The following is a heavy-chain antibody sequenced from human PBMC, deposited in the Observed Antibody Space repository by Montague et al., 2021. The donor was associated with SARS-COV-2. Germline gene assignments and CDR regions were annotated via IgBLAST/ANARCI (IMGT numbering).Heavy chain of an antibody. V-gene: IGHV4-34*01. CDR2: INQSGST. Sequence: SETLSLTCAVYGGSFSVHYWTWIRQPPGKGLEWIGQINQSGSTXXXPSXXXRVTISIDTSKNQFSLKMTSMTAADTGVYYCARYRRRFAEIYDTYYDYGLNVWGQGPTVPVFS. CDR1: GGSFSVHY. CDR3: ARYRRRFAEIYDTYYDYGLNV. D-gene: IGHD3-10*01. J-gene: IGHJ6*02.